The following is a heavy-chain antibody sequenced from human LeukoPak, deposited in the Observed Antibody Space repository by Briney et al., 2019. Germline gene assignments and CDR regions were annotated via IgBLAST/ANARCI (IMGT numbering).Heavy chain of an antibody. CDR2: IYHSGST. J-gene: IGHJ5*02. CDR1: GGSISSGGYS. D-gene: IGHD3-22*01. Sequence: PSQTLSLTCAVSGGSISSGGYSWSWIRQPPGKGLEWIGYIYHSGSTYYNPSLKSRVTISVDRSKNQFSLKLSSVTAADTAVYYCARAKAGGYYDSSGYYPTWGQGTLVTVSS. CDR3: ARAKAGGYYDSSGYYPT. V-gene: IGHV4-30-2*01.